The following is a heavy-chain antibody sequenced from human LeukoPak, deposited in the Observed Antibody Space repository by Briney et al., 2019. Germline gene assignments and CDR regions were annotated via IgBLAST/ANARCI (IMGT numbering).Heavy chain of an antibody. CDR1: GGSFSGYY. D-gene: IGHD3-16*01. CDR3: ARERGDLHYAFDI. Sequence: SETLSLTCAVYGGSFSGYYWSWIRQPPGKGLEWIGEINHSGSTNYNPSLKSRVTISVDTSKNQFSLKLSSVTAADTAVYYRARERGDLHYAFDIWGQGTMVTVSS. V-gene: IGHV4-34*01. J-gene: IGHJ3*02. CDR2: INHSGST.